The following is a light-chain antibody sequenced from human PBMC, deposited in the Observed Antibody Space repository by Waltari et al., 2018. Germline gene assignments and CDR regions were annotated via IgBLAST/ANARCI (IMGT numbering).Light chain of an antibody. CDR2: DVN. CDR1: NNDVGAYNY. V-gene: IGLV2-14*03. CDR3: TSFRSGASWV. Sequence: QSALTQPASVSGSSGQSIIISCAGTNNDVGAYNYVSWFQHHPGKAPKLIIHDVNKRPSGVSSRFSASKSDNTASLTISGLQAEDEANYYCTSFRSGASWVFGGGTTLTVL. J-gene: IGLJ3*02.